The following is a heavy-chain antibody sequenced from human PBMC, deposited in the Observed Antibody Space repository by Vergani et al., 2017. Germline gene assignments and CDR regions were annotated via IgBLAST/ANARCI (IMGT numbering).Heavy chain of an antibody. J-gene: IGHJ4*02. Sequence: QVQLVESGGGVVQPGRSLRLSCAASGFIFSNYDMHWVRQAPGKGLEWVAVIWYDGSNKYYAGSVKGRCTISRDNSKNTLYLQMNSLRAEDTAVYYCARGGRDGYNFALDYWGQGTLVTVSS. CDR2: IWYDGSNK. V-gene: IGHV3-33*01. CDR3: ARGGRDGYNFALDY. CDR1: GFIFSNYD. D-gene: IGHD5-24*01.